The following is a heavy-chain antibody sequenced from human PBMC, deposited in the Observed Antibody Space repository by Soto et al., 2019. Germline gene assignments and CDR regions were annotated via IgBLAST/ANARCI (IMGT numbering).Heavy chain of an antibody. CDR2: IGIAGDT. CDR1: GFTFSSYD. D-gene: IGHD3-22*01. Sequence: EVQLVESGGGLVQPGGSLRLSCAASGFTFSSYDMQCVRQATGKGLEWVSAIGIAGDTYYPGSVKGRFTISRENAKNSLYLQMNSLRAGDTAVYYCARSPPGGYHYYYGMDVWGQGTTVTVSS. J-gene: IGHJ6*02. CDR3: ARSPPGGYHYYYGMDV. V-gene: IGHV3-13*04.